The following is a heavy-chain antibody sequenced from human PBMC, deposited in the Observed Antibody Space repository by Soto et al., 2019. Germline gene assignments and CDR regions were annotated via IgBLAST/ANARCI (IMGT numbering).Heavy chain of an antibody. Sequence: GASVKVSCKTSGGTFSSYAISWVRQAPGQGLEWMGGIIPIVDTANYAQKFQGRVTITADESTSTAYMELSSLRSEDTVLYYCARDLRYGGNSGFDYWGQGTMVTSPQ. CDR2: IIPIVDTA. D-gene: IGHD2-21*02. J-gene: IGHJ4*02. CDR3: ARDLRYGGNSGFDY. V-gene: IGHV1-69*13. CDR1: GGTFSSYA.